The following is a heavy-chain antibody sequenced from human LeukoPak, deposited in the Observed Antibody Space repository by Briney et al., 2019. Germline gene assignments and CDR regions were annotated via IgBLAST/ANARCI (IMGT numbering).Heavy chain of an antibody. Sequence: GGPLRLSCAASGFTFSSYSMNWVRQAPGKGLEWVSSISSSSSYIYYADSVKGRFTISRDNAKNSLYLQMNSLRAEDTAVYYCASAHTGYSSGWNDYWGQGTLVTVSS. V-gene: IGHV3-21*01. CDR1: GFTFSSYS. D-gene: IGHD6-19*01. J-gene: IGHJ4*02. CDR3: ASAHTGYSSGWNDY. CDR2: ISSSSSYI.